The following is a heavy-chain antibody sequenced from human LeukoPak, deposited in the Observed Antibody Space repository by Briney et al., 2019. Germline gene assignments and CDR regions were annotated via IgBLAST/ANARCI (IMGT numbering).Heavy chain of an antibody. J-gene: IGHJ4*02. Sequence: ASVKVSCKASGYTFTGYYMHWVRQAPGQGLEWMGWINPNSGGTNYAQKFQGGVTMARDTSISTAYMELSRLRSDDTAVYYCARDSLELHFDYWGQGTLVTVSS. D-gene: IGHD1-7*01. CDR3: ARDSLELHFDY. CDR1: GYTFTGYY. CDR2: INPNSGGT. V-gene: IGHV1-2*02.